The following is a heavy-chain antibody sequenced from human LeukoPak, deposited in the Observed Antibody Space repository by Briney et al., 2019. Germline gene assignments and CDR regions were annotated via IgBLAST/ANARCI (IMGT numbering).Heavy chain of an antibody. J-gene: IGHJ4*02. CDR3: TSEDQGGFDY. D-gene: IGHD1-26*01. CDR1: GFTFSNAW. Sequence: GGSLRLSCVASGFTFSNAWMSWVRQAPIKGLEWVGRIKRKIDGETTDYAAPAKGRFPISRDDSKNTLYLQMNSLKTEDTAVYYCTSEDQGGFDYWGRGTLVTVSS. V-gene: IGHV3-15*01. CDR2: IKRKIDGETT.